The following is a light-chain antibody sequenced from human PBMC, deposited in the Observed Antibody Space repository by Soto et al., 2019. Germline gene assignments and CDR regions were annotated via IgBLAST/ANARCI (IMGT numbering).Light chain of an antibody. J-gene: IGLJ1*01. V-gene: IGLV1-40*01. Sequence: QSVLTQPPSVSGAPGQRVTISCTGSNSDIGAGYDVHWYQQLPGTAPKLVIYANNNRPSGVPDRFSASKSGTSASLAITGHQADDEADYYCQSYDSSLRGVFGTGTKVTVL. CDR1: NSDIGAGYD. CDR3: QSYDSSLRGV. CDR2: ANN.